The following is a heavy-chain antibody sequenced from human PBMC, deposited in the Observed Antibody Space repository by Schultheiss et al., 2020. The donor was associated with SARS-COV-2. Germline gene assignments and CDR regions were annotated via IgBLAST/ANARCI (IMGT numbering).Heavy chain of an antibody. V-gene: IGHV3-21*01. CDR2: ISSNGFYT. J-gene: IGHJ1*01. Sequence: GGSLRLSCAASGFTFSSYWMHWVRQAPGKGLEWVSSISSNGFYTFYADSVKGRFSMSRDNVKNALYLQLNSLRAEDTAVYYCARVGRDCSHGICYNAEYFQHWGQGTLVTVSS. D-gene: IGHD2-8*01. CDR1: GFTFSSYW. CDR3: ARVGRDCSHGICYNAEYFQH.